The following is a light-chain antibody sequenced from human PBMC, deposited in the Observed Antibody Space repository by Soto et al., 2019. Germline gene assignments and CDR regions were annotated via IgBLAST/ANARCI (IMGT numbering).Light chain of an antibody. CDR1: SSNIDSNY. V-gene: IGLV1-47*01. J-gene: IGLJ1*01. Sequence: QSVLTQPPSASGTPGQRVTISCSGRSSNIDSNYVYWYQQVPGTAPKLLIYRNNQRPSGVPDRFSASKSGTSASLAISGLRSDDEADYYCGAWDGNLNSYVFGTGTKVTVL. CDR3: GAWDGNLNSYV. CDR2: RNN.